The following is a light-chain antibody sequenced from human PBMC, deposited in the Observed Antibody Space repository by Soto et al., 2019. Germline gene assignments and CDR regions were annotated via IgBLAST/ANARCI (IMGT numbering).Light chain of an antibody. Sequence: EIVMTQSPATLSVSPGERATLSCRASQSVSSNLAWYQQKPGQAPRLLIYGASTRATGIPARFSGSGSGTEFTLTVGSLQSEDVAIYFCQKYNNWPPDRTFGQGTKVEIK. J-gene: IGKJ1*01. CDR1: QSVSSN. CDR3: QKYNNWPPDRT. CDR2: GAS. V-gene: IGKV3-15*01.